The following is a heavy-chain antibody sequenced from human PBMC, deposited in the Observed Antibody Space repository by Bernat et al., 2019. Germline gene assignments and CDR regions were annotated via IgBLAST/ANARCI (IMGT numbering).Heavy chain of an antibody. V-gene: IGHV3-23*01. J-gene: IGHJ4*02. D-gene: IGHD2-21*02. CDR2: ISGSGDST. Sequence: EVQLLESGGGLVQPGGSLRLSCAASGFTFSNYAMSWVRQAPGKGLEWVSTISGSGDSTYYADSVKGRFTISRDNSKNTLFLQMNSLRAEDTVLDYCAKDRRVVTGVGRQNFDHWGQGSLVTVSS. CDR1: GFTFSNYA. CDR3: AKDRRVVTGVGRQNFDH.